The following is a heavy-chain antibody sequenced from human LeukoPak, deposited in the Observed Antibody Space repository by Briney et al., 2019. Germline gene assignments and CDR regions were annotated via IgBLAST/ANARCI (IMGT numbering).Heavy chain of an antibody. CDR3: AKDFPPFIVVVPAAMEGWFDP. J-gene: IGHJ5*02. CDR2: ISGSGGST. Sequence: GGSLRLSCAASGFTFSSYAMSWVRQAPGKGLEWVSAISGSGGSTYYADSVKGRFTISRDNSKNTLYLQMNSLRAEDTAVYYCAKDFPPFIVVVPAAMEGWFDPWGQGTLVTVSS. D-gene: IGHD2-2*01. CDR1: GFTFSSYA. V-gene: IGHV3-23*01.